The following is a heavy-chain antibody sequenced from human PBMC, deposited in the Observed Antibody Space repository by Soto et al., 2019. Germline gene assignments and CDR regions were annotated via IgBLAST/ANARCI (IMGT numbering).Heavy chain of an antibody. D-gene: IGHD6-19*01. CDR1: SGSISSSNW. CDR3: ASLVSLIAVAGTVVY. J-gene: IGHJ4*02. CDR2: IYHSGST. Sequence: SETLSLTCAVSSGSISSSNWWSWVRQPPGKGLEWIGEIYHSGSTNYNPSLKSRVTISVDKSKNQFSLKLSSVTAADTAVYYCASLVSLIAVAGTVVYWGQGPLVTVSS. V-gene: IGHV4-4*02.